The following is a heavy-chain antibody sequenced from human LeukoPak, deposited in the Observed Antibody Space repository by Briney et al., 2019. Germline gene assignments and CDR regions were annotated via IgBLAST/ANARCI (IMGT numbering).Heavy chain of an antibody. D-gene: IGHD5-12*01. CDR1: GGSISSYC. Sequence: SETLSLTCTVSGGSISSYCRSWIRQPAGKGLEWIGRIYTSGSTNYNPSLKSRVTMSVDTSKNQFSLKLSSVTAADTAVYYCARDLNWYSGYLFDYWGQGTLVTVSS. J-gene: IGHJ4*02. V-gene: IGHV4-4*07. CDR3: ARDLNWYSGYLFDY. CDR2: IYTSGST.